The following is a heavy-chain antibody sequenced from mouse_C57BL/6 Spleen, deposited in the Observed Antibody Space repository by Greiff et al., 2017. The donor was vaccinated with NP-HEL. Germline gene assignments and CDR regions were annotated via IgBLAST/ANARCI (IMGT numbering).Heavy chain of an antibody. Sequence: VKLQESGAELVRPGTSVKVSCKASGYAFTNYLIEWVKQRPGQSLEWIGVINPGSGGTNYNEKFKGKATLTADKSSSTAYMQLSSLTSEDSAVYFCARSREAWFAYWGQGTLVTVSA. CDR1: GYAFTNYL. CDR2: INPGSGGT. CDR3: ARSREAWFAY. J-gene: IGHJ3*01. V-gene: IGHV1-54*01.